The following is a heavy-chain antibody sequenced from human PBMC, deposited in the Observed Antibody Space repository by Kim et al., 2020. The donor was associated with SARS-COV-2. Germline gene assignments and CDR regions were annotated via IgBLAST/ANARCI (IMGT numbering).Heavy chain of an antibody. V-gene: IGHV3-30*07. D-gene: IGHD3-22*01. J-gene: IGHJ3*02. Sequence: GRFTISRDNSKNTLDLQMNTLRAEDTAVYYCARELSYYDSSRYYYPDGLDIWGQGTMVTVSS. CDR3: ARELSYYDSSRYYYPDGLDI.